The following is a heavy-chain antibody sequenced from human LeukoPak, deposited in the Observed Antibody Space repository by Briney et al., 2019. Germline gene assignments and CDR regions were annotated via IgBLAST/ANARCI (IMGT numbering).Heavy chain of an antibody. CDR2: IIPIFGTA. CDR1: GGTFSSYA. D-gene: IGHD6-13*01. Sequence: SSVKVSCKASGGTFSSYAISWVRQAPGQGLEWMGGIIPIFGTANYAQKFQGRVTITADESTSTAYRELSSLRSEDTAVYYCARGIEQQLETLYYWGQGTLVTVSS. V-gene: IGHV1-69*01. CDR3: ARGIEQQLETLYY. J-gene: IGHJ4*02.